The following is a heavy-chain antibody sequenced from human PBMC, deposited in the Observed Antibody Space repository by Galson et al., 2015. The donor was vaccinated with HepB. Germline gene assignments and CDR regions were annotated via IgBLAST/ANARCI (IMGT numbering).Heavy chain of an antibody. CDR2: ISYDGSNK. D-gene: IGHD6-19*01. Sequence: LRLSCAASGFTFSNYGMHWVRQAPGKGLEWVAVISYDGSNKYYADSVKGRFTISRDNSKNTLYLQMNSLRAEDTALYYCAKDPYLYSALAGTMAGFDYWGQGTLVAVSS. CDR1: GFTFSNYG. J-gene: IGHJ4*02. CDR3: AKDPYLYSALAGTMAGFDY. V-gene: IGHV3-30*18.